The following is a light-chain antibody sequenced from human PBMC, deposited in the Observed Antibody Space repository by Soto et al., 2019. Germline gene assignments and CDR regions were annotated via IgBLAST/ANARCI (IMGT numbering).Light chain of an antibody. V-gene: IGKV1-5*03. CDR1: QSISSW. CDR2: NAS. J-gene: IGKJ4*01. Sequence: DIPMTQSPSTLSASVGDRVTITCRASQSISSWLAWYQQKPGKAPMLLIYNASSLESGVPSSFSGSGSGTEFTLTISSLQPDDFATYYCQQYNSNSLTFGEGTKVEIK. CDR3: QQYNSNSLT.